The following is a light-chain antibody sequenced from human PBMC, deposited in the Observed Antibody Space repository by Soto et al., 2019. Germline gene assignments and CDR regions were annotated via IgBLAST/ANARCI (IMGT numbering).Light chain of an antibody. Sequence: EFVLTQSPGTLSLSPGERATLSCRASQTVRNNYLAWYQKKPGQATRLLIYDASSRATGIPDRFSGGGSGTDFTLTISRLEPEDFAVYYCQQFSSYPRTFGGGTKVEIK. CDR1: QTVRNNY. V-gene: IGKV3-20*01. J-gene: IGKJ4*01. CDR2: DAS. CDR3: QQFSSYPRT.